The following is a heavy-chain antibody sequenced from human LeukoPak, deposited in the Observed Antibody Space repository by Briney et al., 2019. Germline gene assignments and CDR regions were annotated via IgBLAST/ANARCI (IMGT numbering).Heavy chain of an antibody. Sequence: GGFLRLSCAASGITFSTYRMHWVRQAPGKGLVWVSRIDSDGSRTTYADSVKGRFTISRDNAKNTLYLQMNSLRAEDTAVYYCVRTSDSSGYYYGGIWGQGTMATVSS. CDR2: IDSDGSRT. CDR3: VRTSDSSGYYYGGI. CDR1: GITFSTYR. J-gene: IGHJ3*02. D-gene: IGHD3-22*01. V-gene: IGHV3-74*01.